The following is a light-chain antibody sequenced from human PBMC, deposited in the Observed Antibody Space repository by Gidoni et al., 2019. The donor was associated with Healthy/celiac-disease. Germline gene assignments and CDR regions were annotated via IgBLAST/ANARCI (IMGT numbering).Light chain of an antibody. CDR3: QQRSNWPPIT. Sequence: EIVLTQSPATLSWSPGERATLSCRASQSVSSYLAWYQQKPGQAPRLLIYDASNRATGIPARFSGSGSGTDFTLTISSLEPEDFAVYYCQQRSNWPPITFGQXTRLEIK. V-gene: IGKV3-11*01. CDR2: DAS. J-gene: IGKJ5*01. CDR1: QSVSSY.